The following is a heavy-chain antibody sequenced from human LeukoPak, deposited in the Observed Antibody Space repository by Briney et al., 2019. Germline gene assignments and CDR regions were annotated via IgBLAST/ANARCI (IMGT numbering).Heavy chain of an antibody. V-gene: IGHV3-21*01. J-gene: IGHJ3*02. CDR1: GFTFSSYR. CDR3: ASLRGDYGDLPPDDAFDI. D-gene: IGHD4-17*01. CDR2: ISSSSSYI. Sequence: GGSLRLSCAASGFTFSSYRMNWVRQAPGKGLEWVSSISSSSSYIYYADSVKGRFTISRDNAKNSLYLQMNSLRAEDTAVYYCASLRGDYGDLPPDDAFDIWGQGTMVTVSS.